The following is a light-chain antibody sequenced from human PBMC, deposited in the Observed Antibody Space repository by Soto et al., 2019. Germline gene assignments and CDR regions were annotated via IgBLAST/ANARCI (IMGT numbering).Light chain of an antibody. CDR2: GAS. CDR1: QNILSN. CDR3: QQYIKWPIT. J-gene: IGKJ5*01. Sequence: IMMTHSPAILSVSPAARVALSCRASQNILSNLAWYQQKPGQAPRILIYGASTRATGIPARFSGSGSGTEFTLTVSSLQSEDFAVYYCQQYIKWPITFGQGTRLEIK. V-gene: IGKV3-15*01.